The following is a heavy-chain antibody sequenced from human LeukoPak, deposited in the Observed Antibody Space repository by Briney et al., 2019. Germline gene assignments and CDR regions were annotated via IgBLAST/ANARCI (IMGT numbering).Heavy chain of an antibody. V-gene: IGHV4-59*01. D-gene: IGHD6-13*01. CDR2: IYYSGST. CDR1: GGSISSYY. CDR3: ARGIAAAKRGFDP. Sequence: SETLSLTCTVSGGSISSYYWSWIRQPPGKGLEWIRYIYYSGSTNYNPSLKSRVTISVDTSKNQFSLKLSSVTAADTAVYYCARGIAAAKRGFDPWGQGTLVTVSS. J-gene: IGHJ5*02.